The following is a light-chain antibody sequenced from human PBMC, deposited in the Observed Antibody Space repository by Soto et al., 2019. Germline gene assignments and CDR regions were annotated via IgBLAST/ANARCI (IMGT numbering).Light chain of an antibody. J-gene: IGKJ1*01. CDR3: QHYGSSVPWT. V-gene: IGKV3-20*01. Sequence: EVVLTQSPGTVSLSPGERATLSCRASQSVTSNYLAWYQQKPGQAPRRLIYAASSRATGIPDRFSGSGSGTDFTHSISRVASEDFAVYYCQHYGSSVPWTFGQGTKVEIK. CDR2: AAS. CDR1: QSVTSNY.